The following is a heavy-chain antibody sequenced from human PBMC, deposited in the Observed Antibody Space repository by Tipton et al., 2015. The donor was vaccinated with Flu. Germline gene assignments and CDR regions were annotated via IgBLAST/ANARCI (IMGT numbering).Heavy chain of an antibody. CDR1: GGSISSFY. Sequence: LRLSCTVSGGSISSFYWSWIRQPAGKGLEWIGRMYTSGTTNYNPSLKSRVTMSVDTTKNQFSLKLSSVTAAGTAVYYCARGSGSGTYMIFDFWGQGTLVTVSS. D-gene: IGHD3-10*01. CDR2: MYTSGTT. CDR3: ARGSGSGTYMIFDF. V-gene: IGHV4-4*07. J-gene: IGHJ5*01.